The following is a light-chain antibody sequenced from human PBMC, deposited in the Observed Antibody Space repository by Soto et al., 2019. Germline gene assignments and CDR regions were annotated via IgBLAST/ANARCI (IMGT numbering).Light chain of an antibody. CDR3: MQSIQLPSWT. J-gene: IGKJ1*01. V-gene: IGKV1-12*01. Sequence: DIQMTQSPSSVSASVGDRVTITCRASQGISSWLAWYQQKPGKAPKLLIYAASSLQSGVPSRFSGSGSGTDFTLKISRVEAEDVGVYYCMQSIQLPSWTFGQGTKVDIK. CDR2: AAS. CDR1: QGISSW.